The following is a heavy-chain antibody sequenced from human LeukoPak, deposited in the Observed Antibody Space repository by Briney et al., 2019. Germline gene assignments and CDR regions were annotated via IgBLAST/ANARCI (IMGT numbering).Heavy chain of an antibody. V-gene: IGHV4-59*01. J-gene: IGHJ3*02. D-gene: IGHD4/OR15-4a*01. CDR3: ARHANSDAFDI. CDR2: IYYTGST. Sequence: PSETLSLTCTVSGGSISSYYWSWIRQPPGKGLEWIGYIYYTGSTNSNPSRKSRVTISVDTSKNQFSLKLSSVTAADTAVYYCARHANSDAFDIWGQGIMVTVSS. CDR1: GGSISSYY.